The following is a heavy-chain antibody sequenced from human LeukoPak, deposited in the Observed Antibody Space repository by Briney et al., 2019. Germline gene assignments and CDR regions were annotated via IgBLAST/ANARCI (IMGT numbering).Heavy chain of an antibody. V-gene: IGHV4-59*08. CDR3: ARHRETAAGTMDY. D-gene: IGHD6-13*01. Sequence: SETLSLTCTVSGGSISSYYWSWIRQPPGKGPEWIGYIYYSGSTNYNPSLKSRVTISVDTSKNQFSLKLSSVTAADTAVYYCARHRETAAGTMDYWGQGTLVTVSS. J-gene: IGHJ4*02. CDR2: IYYSGST. CDR1: GGSISSYY.